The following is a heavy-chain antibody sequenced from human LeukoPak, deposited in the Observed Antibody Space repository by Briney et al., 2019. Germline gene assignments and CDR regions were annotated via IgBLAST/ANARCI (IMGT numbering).Heavy chain of an antibody. D-gene: IGHD6-19*01. V-gene: IGHV3-23*01. CDR2: IFRSGGST. Sequence: RGSLRLSCAASGFPFSSYAMYWVRQAPGKGLEWVSGIFRSGGSTHYADSVKGRFTISRDNSKNTVYLHMNSLRAEDTAVYYCAKTTTGYSSGRFPGWPVDYWGQGTLVTVSS. CDR3: AKTTTGYSSGRFPGWPVDY. CDR1: GFPFSSYA. J-gene: IGHJ4*02.